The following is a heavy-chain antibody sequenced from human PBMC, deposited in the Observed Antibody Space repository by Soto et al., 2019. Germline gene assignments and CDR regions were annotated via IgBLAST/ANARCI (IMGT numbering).Heavy chain of an antibody. V-gene: IGHV4-31*03. CDR2: IYYSGST. D-gene: IGHD5-18*01. Sequence: QVQLQESGPGLVKPSQTLSLTCTVSGGSISSGGYYWSWIRQHPGKGLGWIGYIYYSGSTYYNPSLKSRVTISVDTSKNQFSLKLSSVTAADTAVYYCARAVPTGYSYGYPYYFDYWGQGTLVTVSS. CDR3: ARAVPTGYSYGYPYYFDY. CDR1: GGSISSGGYY. J-gene: IGHJ4*02.